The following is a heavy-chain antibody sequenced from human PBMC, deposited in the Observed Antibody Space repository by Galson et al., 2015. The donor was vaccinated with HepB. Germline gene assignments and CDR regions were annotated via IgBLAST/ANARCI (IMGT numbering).Heavy chain of an antibody. J-gene: IGHJ3*02. D-gene: IGHD2-2*01. CDR2: IIPIFGTA. V-gene: IGHV1-69*13. Sequence: SVKVSCKASGGTFSSYAISWVRQAPGQGLEWMGGIIPIFGTANYAQKFQGRVTITADESTSTAYMELSSLRSEDTAVYYCAIIVVVPAAIQGAFDIWGQGTMVTVSS. CDR3: AIIVVVPAAIQGAFDI. CDR1: GGTFSSYA.